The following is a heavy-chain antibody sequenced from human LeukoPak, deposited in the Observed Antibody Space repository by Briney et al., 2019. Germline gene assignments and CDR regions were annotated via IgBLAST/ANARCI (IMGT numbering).Heavy chain of an antibody. CDR2: INSDGST. CDR1: GFVFSCYW. V-gene: IGHV3-74*01. J-gene: IGHJ6*03. CDR3: AGHYGSGRYHYYYTGV. Sequence: GGSLRLSCAASGFVFSCYWRHWIRRAPGKGLVWVSRINSDGSTSYADSVKGRFTIARDNAKNTLYLQMNSLRDEATAVYYCAGHYGSGRYHYYYTGVWGRGTTVTVSS. D-gene: IGHD3-10*01.